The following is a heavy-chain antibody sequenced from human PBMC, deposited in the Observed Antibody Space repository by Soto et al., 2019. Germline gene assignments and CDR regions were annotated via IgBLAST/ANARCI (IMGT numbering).Heavy chain of an antibody. J-gene: IGHJ4*02. D-gene: IGHD3-3*01. CDR3: AASTFLSGVSGYFHLDF. V-gene: IGHV1-69*06. CDR1: GDTFNNYA. CDR2: IIPIYDSP. Sequence: SVKVSCEASGDTFNNYAMSWVRQAPGQGLQWMGGIIPIYDSPSYAQGSHNRVTITADRSTSTAHLELNGLTSEDTAVYYCAASTFLSGVSGYFHLDFWGQGTLVTVSS.